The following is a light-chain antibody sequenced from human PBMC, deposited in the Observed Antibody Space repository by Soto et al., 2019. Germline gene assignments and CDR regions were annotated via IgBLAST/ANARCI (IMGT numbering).Light chain of an antibody. V-gene: IGLV2-8*01. CDR2: EVN. Sequence: QSALTQPPSASGSPGQSVTISCTGTGSGVDTYKSVSWYQQHPGKAPKLMIYEVNKRPPGVPDRFSGSRSGNTASLTVSGLQPEDEGDYYCSSYAGSSNVVFGGGTKLTVL. J-gene: IGLJ2*01. CDR1: GSGVDTYKS. CDR3: SSYAGSSNVV.